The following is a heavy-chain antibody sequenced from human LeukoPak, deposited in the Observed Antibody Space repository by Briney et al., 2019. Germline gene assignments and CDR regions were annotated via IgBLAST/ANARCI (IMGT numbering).Heavy chain of an antibody. Sequence: TGGSLRLSRAASGFTVSSKYMSWVRQAPGKGLEWVSVIYSGGGTYYAGSVKGRFTISRDNSKNTVYLQVNSLRAEDTAVYYCAGTASNPPHFDYWGQGTLVTVSS. CDR1: GFTVSSKY. J-gene: IGHJ4*02. D-gene: IGHD4-11*01. CDR2: IYSGGGT. V-gene: IGHV3-53*01. CDR3: AGTASNPPHFDY.